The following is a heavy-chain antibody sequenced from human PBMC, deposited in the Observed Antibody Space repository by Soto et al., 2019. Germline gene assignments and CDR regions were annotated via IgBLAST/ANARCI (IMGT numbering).Heavy chain of an antibody. V-gene: IGHV3-30*18. CDR1: GFTFSSYG. J-gene: IGHJ6*02. Sequence: TGGSLRLSCAAPGFTFSSYGMHWVRQAPGKGLEWVAVISYDGSNKYYADSVKGRFTISRDNSKNTLYLQMNSLRAEDTAVYYCAKDHFIVATIRDYYYYGMDVWGQGTTVTVSS. D-gene: IGHD5-12*01. CDR3: AKDHFIVATIRDYYYYGMDV. CDR2: ISYDGSNK.